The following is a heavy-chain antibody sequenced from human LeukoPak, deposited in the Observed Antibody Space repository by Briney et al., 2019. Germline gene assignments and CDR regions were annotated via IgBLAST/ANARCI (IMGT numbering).Heavy chain of an antibody. V-gene: IGHV1-69*05. CDR3: ARDFLPDYYDSSGYEDGRFDP. D-gene: IGHD3-22*01. CDR1: GGTFSSYA. CDR2: IIPIFGTA. J-gene: IGHJ5*02. Sequence: ASVKVSCKASGGTFSSYAISWVRQAPGQGLEWMGGIIPIFGTANYAQKLQGRVTMTTDTSTSTAYMELRSLRSDDTAVYYCARDFLPDYYDSSGYEDGRFDPWGQGTLVTVSS.